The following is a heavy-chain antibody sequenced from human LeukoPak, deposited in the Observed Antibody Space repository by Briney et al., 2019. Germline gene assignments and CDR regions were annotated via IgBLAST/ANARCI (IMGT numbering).Heavy chain of an antibody. CDR2: FDPEDGET. Sequence: GASVKVSCKVSGYTLTELSMHWVRQAPGEGLEWTGGFDPEDGETIYAQKFQGRVTMTEDTSTDTAYMELSSLGSEDTAVYYCATDPFSSSWFGPGDYWGQGTLVTVSS. CDR1: GYTLTELS. CDR3: ATDPFSSSWFGPGDY. D-gene: IGHD6-13*01. J-gene: IGHJ4*02. V-gene: IGHV1-24*01.